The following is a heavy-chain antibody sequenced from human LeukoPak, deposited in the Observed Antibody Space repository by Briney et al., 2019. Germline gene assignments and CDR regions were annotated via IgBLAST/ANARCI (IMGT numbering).Heavy chain of an antibody. Sequence: GASVKVSCKASGYTFTSYGISWVRQAPEQGLEWMGWISAYNGNTNYAQKLQGRVTMTTDTSTSTAYMELRSLRSDDTAVYYCARACGYCTNGVYDYWGQGTMVTVSS. CDR2: ISAYNGNT. CDR3: ARACGYCTNGVYDY. V-gene: IGHV1-18*01. CDR1: GYTFTSYG. D-gene: IGHD2-8*01. J-gene: IGHJ4*02.